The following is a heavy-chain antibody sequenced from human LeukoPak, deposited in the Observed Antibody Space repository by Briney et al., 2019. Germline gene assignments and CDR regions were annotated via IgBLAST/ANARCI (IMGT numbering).Heavy chain of an antibody. Sequence: GASVKVSCKASGYTFTGYYMHWVRQAPGQGLEWMGRINPNSGGTNYAQKFQGRVTMTRDTSISTAYMELSRLRSDDTAVYHCARATGTYCSGGSCFNWFDPWGQGTLVTVSS. CDR1: GYTFTGYY. CDR2: INPNSGGT. D-gene: IGHD2-15*01. V-gene: IGHV1-2*06. J-gene: IGHJ5*02. CDR3: ARATGTYCSGGSCFNWFDP.